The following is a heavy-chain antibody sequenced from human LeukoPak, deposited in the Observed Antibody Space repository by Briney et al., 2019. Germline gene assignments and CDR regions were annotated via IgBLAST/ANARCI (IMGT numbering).Heavy chain of an antibody. CDR1: GYTFTSYG. V-gene: IGHV1-18*01. CDR3: ARTTASLGASSFGYPHY. Sequence: VASVKVSCKASGYTFTSYGISWVRQAPGQGLEWMGWISAYNGNTNYAQKLQGRVTMTTDTSTSTAYMELRSLRSDDTAVYYCARTTASLGASSFGYPHYWGQGTLVTVSS. J-gene: IGHJ4*02. CDR2: ISAYNGNT. D-gene: IGHD1-26*01.